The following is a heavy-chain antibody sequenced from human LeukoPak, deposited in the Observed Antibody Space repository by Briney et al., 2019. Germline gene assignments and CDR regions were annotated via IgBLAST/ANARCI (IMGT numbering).Heavy chain of an antibody. CDR2: ISPKSGDT. D-gene: IGHD3-16*01. J-gene: IGHJ4*02. CDR3: ARELLGSYAY. Sequence: GASVKVSCKASGYTFTDYYIHWVRQAPGQGLEWMGRISPKSGDTNYAQKFQGRVTLTRDTSIISMAYMELTRLTSDDTALYYCARELLGSYAYWGQGTLVTVSS. V-gene: IGHV1-2*06. CDR1: GYTFTDYY.